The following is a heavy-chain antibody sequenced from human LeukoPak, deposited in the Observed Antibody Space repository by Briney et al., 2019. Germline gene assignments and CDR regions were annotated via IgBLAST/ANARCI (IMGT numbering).Heavy chain of an antibody. CDR3: TRGSIAYYYMDV. V-gene: IGHV4-59*01. CDR1: GGSISSYY. Sequence: SETLSLTCTVSGGSISSYYWSWIRQPPGKGLEWIGNIYYSGSTNYNPSLRSRVTISVDTSKNQFSLKLSSVTAADTAVYYCTRGSIAYYYMDVWGKGTTVSISS. J-gene: IGHJ6*03. CDR2: IYYSGST. D-gene: IGHD3-22*01.